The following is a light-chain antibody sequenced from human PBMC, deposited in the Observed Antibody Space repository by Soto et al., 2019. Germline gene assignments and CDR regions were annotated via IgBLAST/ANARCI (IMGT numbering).Light chain of an antibody. V-gene: IGKV1-39*01. CDR1: QSVRTY. J-gene: IGKJ1*01. CDR3: QQSYSTPWT. Sequence: DIQMTQSPSSLSASVGDRVTITCRASQSVRTYLNWYQQKPGKAPNLLIYDVSTLHSGVPSRFSGSGSGTDFTLTIGSLQAEDVATYYCQQSYSTPWTFGPGTKVDIK. CDR2: DVS.